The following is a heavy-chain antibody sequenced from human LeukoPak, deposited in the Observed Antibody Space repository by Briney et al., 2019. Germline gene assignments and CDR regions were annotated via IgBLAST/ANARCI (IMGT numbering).Heavy chain of an antibody. CDR1: GYTFTNYA. Sequence: ASVKVSCKASGYTFTNYAMNWVRQAPGQGLEWMGWINTNTGRPTYAQGFTGRFVFSLDTSISTAYLQISSLKAEDTTVYYCARVDFWSGYYVYYYYYYMDVWGKGTTVTVSS. CDR2: INTNTGRP. CDR3: ARVDFWSGYYVYYYYYYMDV. V-gene: IGHV7-4-1*02. D-gene: IGHD3-3*01. J-gene: IGHJ6*03.